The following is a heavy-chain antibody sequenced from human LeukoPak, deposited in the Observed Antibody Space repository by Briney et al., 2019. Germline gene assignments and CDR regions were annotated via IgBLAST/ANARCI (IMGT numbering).Heavy chain of an antibody. CDR3: ARHPEYYYDSSGLDY. CDR2: IYYSGST. D-gene: IGHD3-22*01. V-gene: IGHV4-59*08. Sequence: SSETLSLTCTVSGGSISSYYWSWIRQPPGKGLEWIGYIYYSGSTNYNPSLKSRVTISVDTSKNQFSLKLSSVTAADTAVYYCARHPEYYYDSSGLDYWGQGTLVTVSS. J-gene: IGHJ4*02. CDR1: GGSISSYY.